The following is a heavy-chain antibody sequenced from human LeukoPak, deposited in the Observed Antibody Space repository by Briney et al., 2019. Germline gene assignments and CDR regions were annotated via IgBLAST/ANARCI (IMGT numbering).Heavy chain of an antibody. CDR3: ASLSSGSSGLGAFDI. D-gene: IGHD6-6*01. J-gene: IGHJ3*02. V-gene: IGHV4-34*01. CDR2: INHSGST. CDR1: GGSFSGYY. Sequence: SETLSLTCAVYGGSFSGYYWSRIRQPPGKGLEWIGEINHSGSTNYNPSLKSRVTISVDTSKNQFSLKLSSVTAADTAVYYCASLSSGSSGLGAFDIWGQGTMVTVSS.